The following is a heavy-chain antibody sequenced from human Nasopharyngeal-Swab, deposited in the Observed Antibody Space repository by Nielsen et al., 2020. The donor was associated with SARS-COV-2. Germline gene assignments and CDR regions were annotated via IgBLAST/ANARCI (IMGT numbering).Heavy chain of an antibody. CDR2: ISYDGSNK. Sequence: GESLKISCAASGFTFSNYAIHWVRQAPGRGLEWVGVISYDGSNKDYADSVKGWFTVSRDNSKDTLYLQMNSLRTEDTAVYYCARTQAGYSYVVYYYGMDVWGQGTTVTVSS. J-gene: IGHJ6*02. CDR1: GFTFSNYA. V-gene: IGHV3-30*04. CDR3: ARTQAGYSYVVYYYGMDV. D-gene: IGHD5-18*01.